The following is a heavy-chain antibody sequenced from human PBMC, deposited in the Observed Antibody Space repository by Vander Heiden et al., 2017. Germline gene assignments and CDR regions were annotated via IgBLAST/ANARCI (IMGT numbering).Heavy chain of an antibody. CDR2: IYHSGSS. Sequence: QVQLQESGPGLVKPSGTLSLTCIVSNGSIGTGNWWSWVRQAPGKGLEWIGEIYHSGSSNHNPSLKSRVTMSVDKSKNQLSLKLTSVTAADTAVYYCARDLTYSSGWAPYWGQGILVTVSS. D-gene: IGHD6-19*01. V-gene: IGHV4-4*02. CDR1: NGSIGTGNW. J-gene: IGHJ4*02. CDR3: ARDLTYSSGWAPY.